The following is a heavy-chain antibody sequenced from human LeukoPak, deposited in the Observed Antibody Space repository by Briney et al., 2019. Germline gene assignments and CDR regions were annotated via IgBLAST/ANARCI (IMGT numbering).Heavy chain of an antibody. D-gene: IGHD1-1*01. Sequence: PGGSLRLSCAVSGFSFSSYAMSWVRQAPGKGLEWVSAISGSGGSTYYADSVKGRFTISRDNSKNTLYLQINSLGAEDTAIYYCAKNVGSGTPKNFDYWGQGTLVTVSS. J-gene: IGHJ4*02. V-gene: IGHV3-23*01. CDR1: GFSFSSYA. CDR3: AKNVGSGTPKNFDY. CDR2: ISGSGGST.